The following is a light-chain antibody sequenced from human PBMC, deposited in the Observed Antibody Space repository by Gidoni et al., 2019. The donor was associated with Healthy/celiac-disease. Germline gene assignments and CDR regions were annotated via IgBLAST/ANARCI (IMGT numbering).Light chain of an antibody. CDR3: QSYDSSLSGVV. Sequence: QSVLPQPPSVSGAPGPRVTISCTGSSSNIGAGYDVHWYQQLPGTAPKLLICGNSNRPSGVPDRFSGSKSGTSASLAITGLQAEDEADYYCQSYDSSLSGVVFGGGTKLTVL. J-gene: IGLJ2*01. CDR2: GNS. CDR1: SSNIGAGYD. V-gene: IGLV1-40*01.